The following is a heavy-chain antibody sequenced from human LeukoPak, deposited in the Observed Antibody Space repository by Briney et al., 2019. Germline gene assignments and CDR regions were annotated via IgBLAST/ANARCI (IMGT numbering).Heavy chain of an antibody. CDR2: IYTSGST. Sequence: SETLSLTCTVSGGSISSYYWSWIRQPAGKGLEWIGRIYTSGSTNHNPSLKSRVTMSVDTSKNQFSLKLSSVTAADTAVYYCARELTLYYYDSSGYYHAFDIWGQGTMVTVSS. CDR1: GGSISSYY. V-gene: IGHV4-4*07. J-gene: IGHJ3*02. CDR3: ARELTLYYYDSSGYYHAFDI. D-gene: IGHD3-22*01.